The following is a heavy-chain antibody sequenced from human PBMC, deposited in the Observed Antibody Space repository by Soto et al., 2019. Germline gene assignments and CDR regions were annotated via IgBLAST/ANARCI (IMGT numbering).Heavy chain of an antibody. V-gene: IGHV5-51*01. CDR3: AAGYSTGIDAFDI. CDR2: IFPGDSDT. CDR1: GYNFASFW. J-gene: IGHJ3*02. D-gene: IGHD2-8*02. Sequence: GESLKISCNGSGYNFASFWIGWVGQMAGKGLEWMGMIFPGDSDTKNSPSLEGQITMSVDKSDSSAYLQWRSLKASDTAIYYCAAGYSTGIDAFDIWRQRTMVSVSS.